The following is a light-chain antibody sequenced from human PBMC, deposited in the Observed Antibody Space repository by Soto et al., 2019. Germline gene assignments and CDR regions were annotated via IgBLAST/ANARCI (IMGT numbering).Light chain of an antibody. V-gene: IGKV1-9*01. CDR2: TAS. Sequence: DIQLTQSPSFLSASVGDGVTISCRASQGISTFLAWYQQKPGKAPKLLIPTASTLQSGVPSRFSGSGAGTEFTLTINNLQPEDFATYYCQHRHSYPITFGQGTRLEIK. CDR1: QGISTF. J-gene: IGKJ5*01. CDR3: QHRHSYPIT.